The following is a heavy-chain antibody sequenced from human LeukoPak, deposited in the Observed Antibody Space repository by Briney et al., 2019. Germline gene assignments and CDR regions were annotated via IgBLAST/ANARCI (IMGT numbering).Heavy chain of an antibody. CDR1: GGSISSYY. J-gene: IGHJ4*02. Sequence: PSETLSLTCTVSGGSISSYYWSWLRQPPGKGLEWIGYIYYSGSTNYNPSLKSRVTISVDTSKNQFSLKLSSVTAADTAVYYCARGPLVGANVPCDYWGQGTLVTVSS. CDR2: IYYSGST. D-gene: IGHD1-26*01. V-gene: IGHV4-59*01. CDR3: ARGPLVGANVPCDY.